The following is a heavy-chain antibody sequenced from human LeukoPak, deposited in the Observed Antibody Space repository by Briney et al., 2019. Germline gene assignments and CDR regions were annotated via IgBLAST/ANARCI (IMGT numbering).Heavy chain of an antibody. J-gene: IGHJ4*02. CDR1: GGSISSYY. CDR3: ARVGLRLGELSD. D-gene: IGHD3-16*02. CDR2: IYYSGST. V-gene: IGHV4-59*12. Sequence: SETLSLTCTVSGGSISSYYWSWIRQPPGKGLEWIGYIYYSGSTYYNPSLKSRVTISVDTSKNQFSLKLSSVTAADTAVYYCARVGLRLGELSDWGQGTLVTVSS.